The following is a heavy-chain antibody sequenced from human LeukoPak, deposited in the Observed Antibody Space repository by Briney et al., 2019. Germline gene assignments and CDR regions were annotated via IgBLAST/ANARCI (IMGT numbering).Heavy chain of an antibody. Sequence: ASVKVSCKASGYTFTSYGISWVRQAPGQGLEWMGWISAYNGNTNYAQKLQGRVTMTTDTSTSTAYMELRSLRSDDTAVYYCARDHYSSSWSQYFQHWGQGTLVTVSS. CDR1: GYTFTSYG. J-gene: IGHJ1*01. D-gene: IGHD6-13*01. CDR2: ISAYNGNT. V-gene: IGHV1-18*01. CDR3: ARDHYSSSWSQYFQH.